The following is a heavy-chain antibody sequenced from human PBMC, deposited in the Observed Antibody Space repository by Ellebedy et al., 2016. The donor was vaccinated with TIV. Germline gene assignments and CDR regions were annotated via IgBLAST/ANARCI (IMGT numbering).Heavy chain of an antibody. CDR2: ISAGGSAT. J-gene: IGHJ3*01. CDR3: AKEPNGDYMGAFDF. CDR1: GFTFSRYA. V-gene: IGHV3-23*01. D-gene: IGHD4-17*01. Sequence: PGGSLRLSCAASGFTFSRYAMMWVRQSPGNGLEWVSAISAGGSATLYGDSVKGRFTISRDNSKNTLFLQMNNLRAEDTATYYCAKEPNGDYMGAFDFWGQGTMVTVSS.